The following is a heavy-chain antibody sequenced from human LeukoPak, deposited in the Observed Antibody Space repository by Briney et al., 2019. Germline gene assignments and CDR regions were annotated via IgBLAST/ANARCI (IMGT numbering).Heavy chain of an antibody. D-gene: IGHD3-10*01. Sequence: GGSLRLSCAVSGFTFTRNWMSWVRQAPGQGLEWVANIKQEGSEKDYVDSVKGRITISRDNAKNSLYLQMNSLRAEDTAVYYCATGGHYYGGWGQGTLVTVSS. CDR1: GFTFTRNW. J-gene: IGHJ4*02. CDR3: ATGGHYYGG. V-gene: IGHV3-7*05. CDR2: IKQEGSEK.